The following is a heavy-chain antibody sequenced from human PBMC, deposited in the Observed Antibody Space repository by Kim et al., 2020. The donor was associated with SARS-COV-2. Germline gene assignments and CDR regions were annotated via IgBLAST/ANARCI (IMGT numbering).Heavy chain of an antibody. Sequence: YYADAVKGRFTISRDNSKNTLYLQMNSLRAEDTAVYYCAKWDYYYAMDVWGQGTTVTVSS. CDR3: AKWDYYYAMDV. J-gene: IGHJ6*02. V-gene: IGHV3-23*01.